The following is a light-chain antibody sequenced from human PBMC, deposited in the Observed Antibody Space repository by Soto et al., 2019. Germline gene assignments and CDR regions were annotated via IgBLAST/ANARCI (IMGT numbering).Light chain of an antibody. CDR1: QSVSSSD. CDR3: QQYNLRPPYT. CDR2: SAS. Sequence: IVLTQSPGTLSLSPGERATLSCRASQSVSSSDLAWYQQKPGQAPRLLIYSASSRATGIPDRFSGSGSGTDFTLTISRLEPEDFAVYYCQQYNLRPPYTFGQGTKLEIK. J-gene: IGKJ2*01. V-gene: IGKV3-20*01.